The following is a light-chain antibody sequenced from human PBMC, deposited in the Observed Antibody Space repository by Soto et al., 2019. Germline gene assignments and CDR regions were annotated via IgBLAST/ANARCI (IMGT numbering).Light chain of an antibody. J-gene: IGLJ1*01. CDR1: SSDVGSHNY. Sequence: QSALTQPASVSGSPGQSITISCAGTSSDVGSHNYVSWYQQHPGQAPKLMIYDVNNRPSGVSYRFSGSKSGDTASLTISGLQAEDDADYYCSSYTSSAPFYVFGTGTKVTVL. CDR3: SSYTSSAPFYV. CDR2: DVN. V-gene: IGLV2-14*03.